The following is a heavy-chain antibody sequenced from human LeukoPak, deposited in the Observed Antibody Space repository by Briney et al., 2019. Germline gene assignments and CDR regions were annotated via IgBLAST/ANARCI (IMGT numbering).Heavy chain of an antibody. CDR1: GYSFTSYW. J-gene: IGHJ4*02. Sequence: GESLKISCKGSGYSFTSYWIGWVRQMPGKGLEWMGIIYPGDSDTRYSPSFQGQVTISADKSISTAYLQWSSLKASDTAMYYCETGTVYYYDSSGYYNDYWGQGTLVTVSS. V-gene: IGHV5-51*01. CDR3: ETGTVYYYDSSGYYNDY. D-gene: IGHD3-22*01. CDR2: IYPGDSDT.